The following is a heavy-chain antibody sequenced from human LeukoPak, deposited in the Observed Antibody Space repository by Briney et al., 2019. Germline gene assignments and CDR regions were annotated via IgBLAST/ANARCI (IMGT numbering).Heavy chain of an antibody. CDR3: ARDAYYYDSSGYYYVNDY. CDR1: GGSISSGSYY. J-gene: IGHJ4*02. CDR2: IYTSGST. Sequence: SQTLSLTCTVSGGSISSGSYYWSWIRQPAGKGLEWIGRIYTSGSTNYNPSLKSRVTISVDTSKNQFSLKLSSVTAADTAVYYCARDAYYYDSSGYYYVNDYWGQGTLVTVSS. D-gene: IGHD3-22*01. V-gene: IGHV4-61*02.